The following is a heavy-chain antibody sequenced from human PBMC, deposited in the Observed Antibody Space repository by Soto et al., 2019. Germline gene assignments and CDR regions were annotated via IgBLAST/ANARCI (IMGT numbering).Heavy chain of an antibody. CDR1: TFTFSNAW. CDR3: NSGRSTFGLDS. CDR2: IKSVTDGGTR. Sequence: PGGSLRLSCVVSTFTFSNAWMTWVRQAPGRGLEWIGRIKSVTDGGTRDYAAPVKGRFAISRDDSKNTLYLQMNSLKTEDTAVYYCNSGRSTFGLDSWGQGTLVTVSS. D-gene: IGHD3-10*01. V-gene: IGHV3-15*01. J-gene: IGHJ4*02.